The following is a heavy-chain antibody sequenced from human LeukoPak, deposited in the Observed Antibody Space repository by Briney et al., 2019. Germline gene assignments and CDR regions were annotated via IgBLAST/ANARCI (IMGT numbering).Heavy chain of an antibody. J-gene: IGHJ6*02. Sequence: GGSLRLSCAASGFAFSNYTMNWVRQAPGKGLEWVSTFSSSSIYIFYADSVKGRFTISRDNAKNPLYLQMNSLRAGDTAVYYCARDKGSMDVWGQGTTVTVSS. CDR2: FSSSSIYI. CDR3: ARDKGSMDV. CDR1: GFAFSNYT. V-gene: IGHV3-21*01.